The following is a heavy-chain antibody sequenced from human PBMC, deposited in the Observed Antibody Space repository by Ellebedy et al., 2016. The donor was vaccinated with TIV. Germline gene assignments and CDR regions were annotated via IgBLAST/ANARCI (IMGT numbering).Heavy chain of an antibody. CDR3: ATDGSYGDYLSPTHAFVI. J-gene: IGHJ3*02. CDR2: INQDGSEK. CDR1: RFSFSSSW. Sequence: GESLKISCAASRFSFSSSWMSWVRQAPGKGLEWVANINQDGSEKHYVDSVKGRFTISRDNAKNSLYLQMNSLRVEATAVYYCATDGSYGDYLSPTHAFVIWGQGTMVTVSS. V-gene: IGHV3-7*01. D-gene: IGHD4-17*01.